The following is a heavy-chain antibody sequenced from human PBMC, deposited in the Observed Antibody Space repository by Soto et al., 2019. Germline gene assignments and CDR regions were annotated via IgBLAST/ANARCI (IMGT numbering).Heavy chain of an antibody. CDR2: ISGSGVST. CDR1: GFTFNNYA. CDR3: AKDPRRGIPAPPSGID. Sequence: PGGSVRLSFAASGFTFNNYAMTWVRQAPGKGLEWVSGISGSGVSTYYGDSVKGRFIISRDNSENTLFLQMNSLRAEDTAIYYCAKDPRRGIPAPPSGIDWGLGTLVTVSS. J-gene: IGHJ4*02. V-gene: IGHV3-23*01. D-gene: IGHD6-13*01.